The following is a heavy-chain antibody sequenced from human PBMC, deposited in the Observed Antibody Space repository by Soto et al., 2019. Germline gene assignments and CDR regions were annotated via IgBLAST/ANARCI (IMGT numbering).Heavy chain of an antibody. CDR1: GFTFSSYG. V-gene: IGHV3-30*18. J-gene: IGHJ6*02. CDR2: ISYDGSNK. CDR3: AKAHCSSTSCYPNYYYYYGMDV. D-gene: IGHD2-2*01. Sequence: PVGSLRLSCAASGFTFSSYGMHWVRQAPGKGLEWVAVISYDGSNKYYADSVKGRFTVSRDNSKNTLYLQMNSLRAEDTAVYYCAKAHCSSTSCYPNYYYYYGMDVWGQGTTVTVSS.